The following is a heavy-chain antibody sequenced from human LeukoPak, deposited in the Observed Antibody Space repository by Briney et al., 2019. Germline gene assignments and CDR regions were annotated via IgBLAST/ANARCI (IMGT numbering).Heavy chain of an antibody. CDR1: EYTLTELS. D-gene: IGHD1-26*01. Sequence: ASVKLSCKVSEYTLTELSMHWVRQAPGKGREWLGGFDVEDGEIIYAQKFHGRVTMTDDTSTDRAYMELSSHRFAVTAGCYCAADRGDYSGSYWTAFDIWGKGKMVTVSS. CDR3: AADRGDYSGSYWTAFDI. V-gene: IGHV1-24*01. J-gene: IGHJ3*02. CDR2: FDVEDGEI.